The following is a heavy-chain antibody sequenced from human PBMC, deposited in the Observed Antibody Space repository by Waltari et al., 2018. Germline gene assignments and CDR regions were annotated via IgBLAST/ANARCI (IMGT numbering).Heavy chain of an antibody. CDR3: ARDRGITMVRGDNKAWFDP. CDR2: IYYSGST. J-gene: IGHJ5*02. V-gene: IGHV4-59*01. CDR1: GGSISSYY. Sequence: QVQLQESGPGLVKPSETLSLTCTVSGGSISSYYWSWIRQPPGKGLEWIGYIYYSGSTNYTPSLKSRVTISVDTSKNQFSRKLSSVTAADTAVYYCARDRGITMVRGDNKAWFDPWGQGTLVTVSS. D-gene: IGHD3-10*01.